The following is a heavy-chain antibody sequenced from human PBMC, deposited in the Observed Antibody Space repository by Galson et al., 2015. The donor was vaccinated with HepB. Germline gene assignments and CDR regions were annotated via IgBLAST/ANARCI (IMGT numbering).Heavy chain of an antibody. J-gene: IGHJ4*02. D-gene: IGHD6-19*01. CDR3: ARDSGSFYSDVFDY. V-gene: IGHV2-70*11. Sequence: PALVKPTQTLTLTCSFSGFSLSTHGMCVSWIRQPPGKALEWLARIDWDDDKYYTTSLETRLTISKDTSKNQVVLTMTNVDPVDTATYFCARDSGSFYSDVFDYWGQGILVTVSS. CDR1: GFSLSTHGMC. CDR2: IDWDDDK.